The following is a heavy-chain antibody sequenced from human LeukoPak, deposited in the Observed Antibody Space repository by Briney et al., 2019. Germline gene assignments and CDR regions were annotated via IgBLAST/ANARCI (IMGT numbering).Heavy chain of an antibody. Sequence: GGSLRLSCAASGFTFSNAWMSWVRQAPGKGLEWVGRIKSKTDGGTTNYAAPVKGRFTISRDDSKNTLYLQMNSLKTEDTAVYYCTTDDVVVPAALREAFDIWGQGTMVTVSS. CDR1: GFTFSNAW. V-gene: IGHV3-15*01. D-gene: IGHD2-2*01. CDR3: TTDDVVVPAALREAFDI. CDR2: IKSKTDGGTT. J-gene: IGHJ3*02.